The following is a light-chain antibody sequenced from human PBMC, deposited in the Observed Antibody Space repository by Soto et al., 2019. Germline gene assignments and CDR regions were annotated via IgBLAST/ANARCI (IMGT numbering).Light chain of an antibody. CDR1: QGISNY. Sequence: DIQMTQSPASLSASVGDRVTITCRASQGISNYLAWYQQKPGKVPKLLIYAASTLQSGVPSRFSCSGSGTDFTLTISILQSEDVATYYCEKHNSAPFTFGPGTKVDIK. V-gene: IGKV1-27*01. J-gene: IGKJ3*01. CDR3: EKHNSAPFT. CDR2: AAS.